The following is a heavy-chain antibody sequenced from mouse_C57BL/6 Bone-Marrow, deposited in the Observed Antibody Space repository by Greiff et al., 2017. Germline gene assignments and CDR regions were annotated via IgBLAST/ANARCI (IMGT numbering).Heavy chain of an antibody. D-gene: IGHD4-1*01. J-gene: IGHJ2*01. CDR2: ISSGGSYT. Sequence: EVKLVESGGDLVKPGGSLKLSCAASGFTFSSYGMSWVRQTPDKRLEWVATISSGGSYTYYPDSVKGRFTISRDNAKNTLYLQMSSLKSEDTAMYYCARRLGGTARYFDYWGQGTTLTVSS. V-gene: IGHV5-6*02. CDR1: GFTFSSYG. CDR3: ARRLGGTARYFDY.